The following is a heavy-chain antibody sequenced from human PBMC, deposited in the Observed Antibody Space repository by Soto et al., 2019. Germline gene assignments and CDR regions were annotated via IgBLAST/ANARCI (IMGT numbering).Heavy chain of an antibody. J-gene: IGHJ4*02. D-gene: IGHD2-2*01. Sequence: QVQLVQSGAEVKRPGSSVKVSCKASGGTFNNYAINWVRQAPGQGLEWMGDISPMFGKANYAQKFQGRVKITADDSTATAYLELRSLRSEDTALYYCAREVEVHTPVFGFWGQGSLVTVSS. CDR3: AREVEVHTPVFGF. CDR1: GGTFNNYA. V-gene: IGHV1-69*01. CDR2: ISPMFGKA.